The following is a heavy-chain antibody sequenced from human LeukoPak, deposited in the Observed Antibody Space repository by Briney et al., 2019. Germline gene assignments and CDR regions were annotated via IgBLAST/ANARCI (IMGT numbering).Heavy chain of an antibody. J-gene: IGHJ6*03. Sequence: SETLSLTCTVPGGSITSYYWSWIRQPPGKGLEWIGCIHYSGYTNYNPSLKSRVTISVDTSKNHFSLKLNSVTAADTAVYYCARTTMVRGTYYMDVWGKGTTVTISS. CDR2: IHYSGYT. D-gene: IGHD3-10*01. CDR3: ARTTMVRGTYYMDV. CDR1: GGSITSYY. V-gene: IGHV4-59*01.